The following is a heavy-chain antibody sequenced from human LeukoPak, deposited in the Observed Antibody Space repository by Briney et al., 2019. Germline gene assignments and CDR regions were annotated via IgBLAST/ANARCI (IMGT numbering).Heavy chain of an antibody. CDR2: VYYTGST. CDR3: ARHSGSGSLSRPFDP. J-gene: IGHJ5*02. V-gene: IGHV4-39*02. CDR1: GDSVTSGDFY. D-gene: IGHD3-10*01. Sequence: SETLSLACTVSGDSVTSGDFYWAWLRQPPGKGLEWIATVYYTGSTYYNPSLKSRVTISIDTSKNHFSLKLRSVVAPDTAVYYCARHSGSGSLSRPFDPWGQGTLVTVSS.